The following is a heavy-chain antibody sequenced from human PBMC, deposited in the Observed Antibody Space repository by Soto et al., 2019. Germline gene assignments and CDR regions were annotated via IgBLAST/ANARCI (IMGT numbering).Heavy chain of an antibody. CDR3: TRDKITGLFDY. J-gene: IGHJ4*02. D-gene: IGHD2-8*02. Sequence: PSETLSLTCTVSGGSISSGGYHWSWIRQPPGKGLEWIGFVYYTGNTYYNPSLKSRVTISVDTSKNQFSLKLSSVTAADTAVYYCTRDKITGLFDYWGQGTLVTVSS. CDR2: VYYTGNT. V-gene: IGHV4-31*03. CDR1: GGSISSGGYH.